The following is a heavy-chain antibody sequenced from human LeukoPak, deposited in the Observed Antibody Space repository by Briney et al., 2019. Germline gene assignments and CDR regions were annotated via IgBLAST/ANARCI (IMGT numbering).Heavy chain of an antibody. Sequence: GGSLRLSCAVSGITLSNYGMSWVRQAPGKGLEWVAGISDSGGRTNYADSVKGRFTISRDNPKNTLYLQMNSLRAEDTAVYFCAKRGVVIRVILVAFHKEAYYFDSWGQGALVTVSS. CDR3: AKRGVVIRVILVAFHKEAYYFDS. CDR2: ISDSGGRT. CDR1: GITLSNYG. V-gene: IGHV3-23*01. D-gene: IGHD3-22*01. J-gene: IGHJ4*02.